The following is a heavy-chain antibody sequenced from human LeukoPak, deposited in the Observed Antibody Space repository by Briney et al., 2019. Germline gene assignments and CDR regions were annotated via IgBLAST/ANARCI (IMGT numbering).Heavy chain of an antibody. CDR1: GVTFSNYE. CDR3: ARVYGSGSYAVDY. V-gene: IGHV3-48*03. Sequence: PGGSLRLSCAASGVTFSNYEMNWVRQAPGKGLEWVSYISTSGTTTHYADSVKGRFTISRDNAKNTLYLQMNSLRAEDTAVYYCARVYGSGSYAVDYWGQGTLVTVSS. D-gene: IGHD3-10*01. CDR2: ISTSGTTT. J-gene: IGHJ4*02.